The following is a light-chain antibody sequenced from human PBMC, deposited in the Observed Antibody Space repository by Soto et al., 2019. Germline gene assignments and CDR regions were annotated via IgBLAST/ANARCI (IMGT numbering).Light chain of an antibody. CDR2: AAS. CDR3: QQSYSGPLT. J-gene: IGKJ4*01. V-gene: IGKV1-39*01. CDR1: QSISSY. Sequence: DIQMTQSPSSLSASVVDRVTITCRASQSISSYLNWYQQKPGKAPKVLIYAASSLQSGVPSRFSGIGSGTDFTLSISSLQPEDFATYYCQQSYSGPLTFGGGTKVEIK.